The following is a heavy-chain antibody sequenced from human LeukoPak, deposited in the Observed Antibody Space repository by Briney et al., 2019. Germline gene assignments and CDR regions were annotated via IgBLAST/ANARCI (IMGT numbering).Heavy chain of an antibody. D-gene: IGHD3-9*01. CDR2: ISGSGGST. V-gene: IGHV3-23*01. CDR3: AIPPIPIFYPVGFDP. CDR1: GFTFSSYA. Sequence: GGSLRLSCAASGFTFSSYAMSWVRQAPGKGLEWVSAISGSGGSTYYADSVKGRFTISRDNSKNTLYLQMNSLRAEDTAVYYCAIPPIPIFYPVGFDPWGQGTLVTVSS. J-gene: IGHJ5*02.